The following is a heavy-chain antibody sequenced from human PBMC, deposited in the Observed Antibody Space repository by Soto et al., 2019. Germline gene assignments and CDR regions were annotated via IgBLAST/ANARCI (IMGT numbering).Heavy chain of an antibody. CDR1: GGTFSSYA. CDR3: AREGGYSSPRWGYYFDY. Sequence: VQLVQSGAEVKKPGSSVKVSCKASGGTFSSYAISWVRQAPGQGLEWMGGIIPIFGTANYAQKFQGRVTITADESTSTAYMELSSLRSEDTAVYYCAREGGYSSPRWGYYFDYWGQGTLVTVSS. J-gene: IGHJ4*02. V-gene: IGHV1-69*01. D-gene: IGHD5-18*01. CDR2: IIPIFGTA.